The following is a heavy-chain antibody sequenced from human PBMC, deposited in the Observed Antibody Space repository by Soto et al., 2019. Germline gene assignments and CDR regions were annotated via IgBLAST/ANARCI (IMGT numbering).Heavy chain of an antibody. CDR3: ASSGVASMTWFAP. CDR2: IYYGGNT. J-gene: IGHJ5*02. V-gene: IGHV4-30-4*01. Sequence: SETLSLTCTVSGGSITSGDYYWNWIRQPPGKGLEWIGSIYYGGNTYYNPSLKRRVTTSLDTSTNQFSLKLTPVTAADTAVYYCASSGVASMTWFAPWGQGTLVTVSS. CDR1: GGSITSGDYY. D-gene: IGHD3-3*01.